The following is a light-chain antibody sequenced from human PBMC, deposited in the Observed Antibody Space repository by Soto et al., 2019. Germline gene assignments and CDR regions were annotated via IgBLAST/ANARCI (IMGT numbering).Light chain of an antibody. Sequence: DIQMTQSPSSLSASVGDRVTITCRSSQSISRYLHWYQHKPGKAPKLLIYAASSLQSGVPSRFSASGSGTDFTLTITSLQPEDFATYYCQESYNNPLWPFGQGTKVDIX. CDR3: QESYNNPLWP. CDR2: AAS. V-gene: IGKV1-39*01. J-gene: IGKJ1*01. CDR1: QSISRY.